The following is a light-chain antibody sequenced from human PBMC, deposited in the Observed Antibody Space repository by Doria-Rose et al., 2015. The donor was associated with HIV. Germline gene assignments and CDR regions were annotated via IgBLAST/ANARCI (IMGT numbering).Light chain of an antibody. CDR1: KLGDKY. CDR2: QDS. V-gene: IGLV3-1*01. CDR3: QAWDSSTV. J-gene: IGLJ1*01. Sequence: VSPGQTASITCSGDKLGDKYACWYQQKPGQSPVLVIYQDSKRPSGIPERFSGSNSGNTATLTISGTQAMDEADYYCQAWDSSTVFGTGTKVTVL.